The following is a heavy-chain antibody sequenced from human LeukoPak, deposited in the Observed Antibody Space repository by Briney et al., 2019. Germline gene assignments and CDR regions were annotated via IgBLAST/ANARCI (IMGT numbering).Heavy chain of an antibody. CDR1: GGSISSYY. CDR3: ARGDTAMAIDY. Sequence: SETLSLTCTVSGGSISSYYWSWIRQPPGKGLEWIGYIYYSGSTNYSPSLKSRVTISVDTSKNQFSLKLSSVTAADTAVCYCARGDTAMAIDYWGQGTLVTVSS. V-gene: IGHV4-59*12. D-gene: IGHD5-18*01. J-gene: IGHJ4*02. CDR2: IYYSGST.